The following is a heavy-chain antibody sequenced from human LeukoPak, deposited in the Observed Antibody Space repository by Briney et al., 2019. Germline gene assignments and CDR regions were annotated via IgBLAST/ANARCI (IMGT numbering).Heavy chain of an antibody. J-gene: IGHJ1*01. CDR3: VKPRTFYDILTVSFQQ. V-gene: IGHV3-30*18. CDR2: ISYDGGEQ. Sequence: LRLSCAASGFTFSNYGMHWVRQAPGKGLEWVAVISYDGGEQHYGDSVKGRFSISRDDSKSTLYLQMNSLTVEDTALYYCVKPRTFYDILTVSFQQWGQGTWVTVSS. D-gene: IGHD3-9*01. CDR1: GFTFSNYG.